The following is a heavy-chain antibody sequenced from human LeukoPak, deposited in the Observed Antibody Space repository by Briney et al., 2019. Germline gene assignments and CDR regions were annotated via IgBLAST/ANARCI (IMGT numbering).Heavy chain of an antibody. D-gene: IGHD3-22*01. J-gene: IGHJ6*03. CDR3: ARGSDSSGYYYWFYYYMDV. Sequence: ASVKVSCKASGYTFTGYYMHWVRQAPGQGLEWMGIINPSGGSTSYAQKFQGRVTMTRDMSTSTVYMELSSLRSEDTAVYYCARGSDSSGYYYWFYYYMDVWGKGTTVTVSS. CDR1: GYTFTGYY. V-gene: IGHV1-46*01. CDR2: INPSGGST.